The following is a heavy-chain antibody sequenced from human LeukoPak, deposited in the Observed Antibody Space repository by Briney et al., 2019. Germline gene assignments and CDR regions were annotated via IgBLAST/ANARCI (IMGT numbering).Heavy chain of an antibody. CDR2: INGDGRYI. V-gene: IGHV3-21*01. D-gene: IGHD5-12*01. Sequence: GGSLRLSCAASGFTSSTYTMNWVRQAPGKGLEWVSSINGDGRYIYYAGSMKGRFTISRDNAKNSLYLQMNSLRAEDTAMYYCVRVWGHSGYDYFPFDYWGQGTLVTVSS. J-gene: IGHJ4*02. CDR3: VRVWGHSGYDYFPFDY. CDR1: GFTSSTYT.